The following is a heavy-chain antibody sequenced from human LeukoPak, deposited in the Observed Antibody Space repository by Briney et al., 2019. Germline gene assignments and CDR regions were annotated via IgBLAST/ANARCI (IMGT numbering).Heavy chain of an antibody. D-gene: IGHD5-24*01. Sequence: GGSLRLSCAASGFTFSSYSMDWVRQAPGKGLEWVSSISSSSTYIYYADSVKGRFTISRDNAKNSLYLQMNSLRAEDTAVYYCARDWRWLQFSDWGQGTLVTVSS. V-gene: IGHV3-21*01. CDR1: GFTFSSYS. J-gene: IGHJ4*02. CDR3: ARDWRWLQFSD. CDR2: ISSSSTYI.